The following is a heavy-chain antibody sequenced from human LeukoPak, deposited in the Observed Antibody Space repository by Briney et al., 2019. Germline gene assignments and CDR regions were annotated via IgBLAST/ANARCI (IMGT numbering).Heavy chain of an antibody. V-gene: IGHV4-34*01. D-gene: IGHD3-9*01. Sequence: PSETLSLTCAVCGGSFSGYYWSWIRQPPGKGLEWIGEINHSGSTNYNPSLKSRVTISVDTSKNQFSLKLSSVTAADTAVYYCARGRGPTPILRYFDWFQGTLVTVSS. CDR3: ARGRGPTPILRYFD. CDR1: GGSFSGYY. CDR2: INHSGST. J-gene: IGHJ4*02.